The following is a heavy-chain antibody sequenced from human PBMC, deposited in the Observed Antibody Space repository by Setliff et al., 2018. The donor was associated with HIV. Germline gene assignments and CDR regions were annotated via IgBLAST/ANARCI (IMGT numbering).Heavy chain of an antibody. CDR3: ARGGDYVDV. J-gene: IGHJ6*03. Sequence: ASVKVSCKASGYTFTSYDINWVRQATGQGLEWMGWMNPNSGNTNYAQKFKGRVTMTTDTSTSRAYMELRSLRSDDTAVYYCARGGDYVDVWGKGTTVTVSS. V-gene: IGHV1-8*02. CDR1: GYTFTSYD. D-gene: IGHD3-16*01. CDR2: MNPNSGNT.